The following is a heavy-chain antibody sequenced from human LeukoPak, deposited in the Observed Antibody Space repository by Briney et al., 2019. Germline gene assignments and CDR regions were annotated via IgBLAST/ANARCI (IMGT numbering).Heavy chain of an antibody. CDR2: INHSGNT. CDR3: ATNSSNSRAFDI. V-gene: IGHV4-34*01. CDR1: GGSFSPYY. D-gene: IGHD6-13*01. Sequence: SETLSLTCAVYGGSFSPYYWSWIRQPPGKGLEWIGQINHSGNTNYNPSLKSRVTISVDTSKNQFSLKLTSVTAADTAVYYGATNSSNSRAFDIWGQGTMVSVSS. J-gene: IGHJ3*02.